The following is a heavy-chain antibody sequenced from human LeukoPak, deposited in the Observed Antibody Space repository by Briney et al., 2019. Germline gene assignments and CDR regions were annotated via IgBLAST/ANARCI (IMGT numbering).Heavy chain of an antibody. CDR2: IGPTGTDR. V-gene: IGHV3-21*01. J-gene: IGHJ4*02. Sequence: PGGSLRLSCAASGFAFSSCGFNWVRQAPGKGLEWVSSIGPTGTDRYYADSVRGRFTISRDNAKNSMYLQMDSLRDEDTAVYYCATETIGRHYDYWGQGTLLAVSS. CDR3: ATETIGRHYDY. CDR1: GFAFSSCG. D-gene: IGHD1-14*01.